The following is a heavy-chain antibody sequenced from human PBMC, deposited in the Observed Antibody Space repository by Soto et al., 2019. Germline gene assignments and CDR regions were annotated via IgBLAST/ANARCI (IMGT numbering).Heavy chain of an antibody. V-gene: IGHV3-33*01. CDR2: IWYDGTNE. J-gene: IGHJ6*02. Sequence: PGGSLRLSCAASGFIFSNFGMHWVRQAPGKGLEWVAVIWYDGTNEYYADSVKGRFTISKDNSKNTLYLQMDSLRAEDTAVYYCARDDIPGIAVSTYGMDVWSQGTTVTVS. CDR1: GFIFSNFG. CDR3: ARDDIPGIAVSTYGMDV. D-gene: IGHD6-19*01.